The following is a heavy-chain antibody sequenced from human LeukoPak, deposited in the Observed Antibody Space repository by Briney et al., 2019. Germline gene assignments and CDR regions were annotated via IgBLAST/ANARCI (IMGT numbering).Heavy chain of an antibody. Sequence: GGSLRLSCAASGFSFCPYWMHWVRQVPGTGLIWVSRINADGSTRTYADSVQGRFTISRDNAENTLYLEMSSLRVDDTAVYYCVTEMKYRVLVARTPVNFDLWGQGTVVTVSS. CDR2: INADGSTR. CDR3: VTEMKYRVLVARTPVNFDL. D-gene: IGHD2-15*01. CDR1: GFSFCPYW. V-gene: IGHV3-74*03. J-gene: IGHJ4*02.